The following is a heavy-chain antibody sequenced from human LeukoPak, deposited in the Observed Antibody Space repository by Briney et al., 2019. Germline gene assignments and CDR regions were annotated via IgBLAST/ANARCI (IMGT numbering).Heavy chain of an antibody. J-gene: IGHJ4*02. Sequence: SETLSLTCTVSGGSISSSSYYWGWIRQPPGKGLEWIGSIYYSGSTYYNPSLKSRVTISVDTSKNQFSLKLSSVTAADTAVYYCARRSWYYGDYWVFDYWGQGTLVTVSS. CDR1: GGSISSSSYY. CDR3: ARRSWYYGDYWVFDY. CDR2: IYYSGST. V-gene: IGHV4-39*01. D-gene: IGHD4-17*01.